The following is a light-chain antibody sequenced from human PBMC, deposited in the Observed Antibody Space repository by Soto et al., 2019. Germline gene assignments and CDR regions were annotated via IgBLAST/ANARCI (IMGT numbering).Light chain of an antibody. CDR2: DAS. CDR3: QQYGSSLIT. V-gene: IGKV3-20*01. J-gene: IGKJ5*01. Sequence: EIVLTQSPATLSLSPGERATLSCRASQSVSSYLAWYQQKPGQAPRLLIYDASNRATGIPARFSGSGSGTEFTLTISRLEPEDFAVYYCQQYGSSLITFGQGTRLEIK. CDR1: QSVSSY.